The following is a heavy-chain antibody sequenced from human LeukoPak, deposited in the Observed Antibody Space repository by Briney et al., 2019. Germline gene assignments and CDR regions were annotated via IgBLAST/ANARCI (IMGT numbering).Heavy chain of an antibody. Sequence: SETLSLTCAVYGGSFSGYYWSWIRQPPGKGLEWIGEINHSGSTNYNPSLKSRVTISVDTSKNQFSLKLSSVTAADTAVYYCARAPRVFIPNPEPHYFDYWGQGTLVTVSS. CDR2: INHSGST. CDR1: GGSFSGYY. J-gene: IGHJ4*02. D-gene: IGHD3-10*01. CDR3: ARAPRVFIPNPEPHYFDY. V-gene: IGHV4-34*01.